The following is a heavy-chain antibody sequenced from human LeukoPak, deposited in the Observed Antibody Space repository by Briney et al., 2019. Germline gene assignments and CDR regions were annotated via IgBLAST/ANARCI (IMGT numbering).Heavy chain of an antibody. CDR1: GGSISSSSYY. CDR2: IYYSGST. V-gene: IGHV4-39*07. D-gene: IGHD1-26*01. CDR3: ARHPSGSYYGIDY. J-gene: IGHJ4*02. Sequence: KPSETLSLTCTVSGGSISSSSYYWGWIRQPPGKGLEWIGSIYYSGSTYYNPSLKSRVTISVDTSKNQFSLKLSSVTAADTALYYCARHPSGSYYGIDYWGQGTLVTVSS.